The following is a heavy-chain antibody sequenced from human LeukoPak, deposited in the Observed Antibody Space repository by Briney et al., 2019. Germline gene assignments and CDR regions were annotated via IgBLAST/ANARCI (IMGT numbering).Heavy chain of an antibody. D-gene: IGHD3-16*01. CDR3: AREGLLTSPNNAFDV. Sequence: GGSLRLSCAASGFTFSSYGMHWVRQRPGKGLEWATVMWSNESHKYYADSVKGRFTVSRDSAKSTLYLQIESLKVEDTAVYYCAREGLLTSPNNAFDVWGQGTMVTVSS. J-gene: IGHJ3*01. CDR2: MWSNESHK. CDR1: GFTFSSYG. V-gene: IGHV3-33*01.